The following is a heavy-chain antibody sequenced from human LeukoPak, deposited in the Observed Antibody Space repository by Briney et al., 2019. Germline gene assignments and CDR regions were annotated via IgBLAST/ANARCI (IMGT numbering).Heavy chain of an antibody. V-gene: IGHV4-59*01. CDR2: IYYSGST. D-gene: IGHD4-23*01. CDR3: ARASGGYGGTPAGYYYGMDV. CDR1: GGSINNYY. J-gene: IGHJ6*02. Sequence: SETLSLTCTVSGGSINNYYWSWIRQPPGKGLEWIGYIYYSGSTNYNPSLKSRVTISVDTSKNQFSLKLSSVTAADTAVYYCARASGGYGGTPAGYYYGMDVWGQGTTVTVSS.